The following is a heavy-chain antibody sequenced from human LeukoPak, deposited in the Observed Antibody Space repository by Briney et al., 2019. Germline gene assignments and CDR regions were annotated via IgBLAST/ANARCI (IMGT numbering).Heavy chain of an antibody. D-gene: IGHD3-3*01. V-gene: IGHV1-8*01. CDR3: ARDAYDFWSGYYSYGMDV. CDR1: GYTFTSYD. Sequence: ASVKVSCKASGYTFTSYDINWVRQATGQGLEWMGWMNPNSGNTGYAQKFQGRVTMTRNTSISTAYMKLSSLRSEDTAVYYCARDAYDFWSGYYSYGMDVWGQGTTVTVSS. CDR2: MNPNSGNT. J-gene: IGHJ6*02.